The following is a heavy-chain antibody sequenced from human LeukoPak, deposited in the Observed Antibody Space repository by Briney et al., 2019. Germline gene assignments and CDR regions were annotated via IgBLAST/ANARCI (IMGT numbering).Heavy chain of an antibody. J-gene: IGHJ4*02. D-gene: IGHD5-24*01. Sequence: GWSLRLSCAASGFTFSSYAMHWVRQAPGKGLEWVAVISYDGSNKYYADSVKGRFTISRDNSKNTLYLQMNSLRAEDTAVYYCARDGGWLQFTYFDYWGQGTLVTVSS. CDR3: ARDGGWLQFTYFDY. V-gene: IGHV3-30-3*01. CDR1: GFTFSSYA. CDR2: ISYDGSNK.